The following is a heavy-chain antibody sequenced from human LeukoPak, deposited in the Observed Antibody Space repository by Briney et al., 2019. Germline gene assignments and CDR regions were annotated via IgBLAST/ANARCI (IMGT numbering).Heavy chain of an antibody. Sequence: GGSLRLSCAASGFTFSSYGMHWVRQAPGKGLEWVAVIWYDGSNKYYADSVKGRFTISRDNSKNTLYLQMNSLRAKDTAVYYCARAGSRNWFDPWGQGTLVTVSS. J-gene: IGHJ5*02. CDR3: ARAGSRNWFDP. CDR2: IWYDGSNK. CDR1: GFTFSSYG. V-gene: IGHV3-33*01. D-gene: IGHD6-19*01.